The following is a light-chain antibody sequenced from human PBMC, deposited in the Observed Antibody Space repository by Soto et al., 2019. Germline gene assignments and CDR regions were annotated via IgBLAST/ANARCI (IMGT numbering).Light chain of an antibody. CDR1: QNVDTNY. V-gene: IGKV3-20*01. Sequence: EIVLTQSPGTLSLSPGERATLSCRASQNVDTNYLAWYQQKPGQAPRLIIYDASNRATGIPARFSGSGSVTDFTLTISRLEPEDVAVYYCQQYDNSPITFGQGTRLEIK. CDR3: QQYDNSPIT. J-gene: IGKJ5*01. CDR2: DAS.